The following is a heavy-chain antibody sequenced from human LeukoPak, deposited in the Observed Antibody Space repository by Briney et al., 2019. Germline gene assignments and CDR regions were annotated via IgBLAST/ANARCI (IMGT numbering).Heavy chain of an antibody. CDR1: GFTFSSYE. Sequence: GGSLRLSCAASGFTFSSYEMNWVRQAPGKGLEWVSYISSSGSTIYYADSVKGRFTISRDNAKNSLYLQMNSLRAEDTAVYYCAKILFGVVATRPPFDYWGQGTLVTVSS. D-gene: IGHD3-3*01. CDR3: AKILFGVVATRPPFDY. J-gene: IGHJ4*02. CDR2: ISSSGSTI. V-gene: IGHV3-48*03.